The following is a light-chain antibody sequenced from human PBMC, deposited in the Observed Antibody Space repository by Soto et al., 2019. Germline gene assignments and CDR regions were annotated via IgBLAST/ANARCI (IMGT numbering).Light chain of an antibody. Sequence: DIQMTQSPSTLSASVGDRVTITCRASQSISTYLAWYQQKPGKVPKALIYKTSSLESGVPSRFSGSGSGTELTLTISSLQPDDSATYYCQQYNSYPYTFGQGTKLEIK. CDR2: KTS. J-gene: IGKJ2*01. CDR1: QSISTY. CDR3: QQYNSYPYT. V-gene: IGKV1-5*03.